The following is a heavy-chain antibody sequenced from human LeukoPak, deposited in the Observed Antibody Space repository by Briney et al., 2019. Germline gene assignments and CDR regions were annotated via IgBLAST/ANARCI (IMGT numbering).Heavy chain of an antibody. Sequence: SETLSLTCTVSGGSISSYYWSWIRQPPGKGLEWIGYIYYSGSTNYNPSPKSRVTISVDTSKNQFSLKLSSVTAADTAVYYCARYYYDFWSGYPGAWFDPWGQGTLVTVSS. J-gene: IGHJ5*02. D-gene: IGHD3-3*01. V-gene: IGHV4-59*12. CDR2: IYYSGST. CDR3: ARYYYDFWSGYPGAWFDP. CDR1: GGSISSYY.